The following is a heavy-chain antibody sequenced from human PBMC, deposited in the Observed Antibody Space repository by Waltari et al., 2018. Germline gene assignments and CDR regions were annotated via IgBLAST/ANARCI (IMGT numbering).Heavy chain of an antibody. Sequence: SYATAYAASVKGRFTISRDDSKNTAYLQMNSLKTEDTAVYYCTSIAARSYYGMDVWGQGTTVTVSS. V-gene: IGHV3-73*01. CDR3: TSIAARSYYGMDV. D-gene: IGHD6-6*01. J-gene: IGHJ6*02. CDR2: SYAT.